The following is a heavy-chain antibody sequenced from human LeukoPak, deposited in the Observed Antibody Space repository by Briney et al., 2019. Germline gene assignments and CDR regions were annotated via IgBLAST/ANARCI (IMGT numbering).Heavy chain of an antibody. CDR1: GYTFTTYG. Sequence: GASVKVSCKAFGYTFTTYGVSWVRQAPGQGPEWKGWISTYDGDTKYPQKLQGRVTMTTDTSTSTAYMELRSLRSDDTAVYYCARHGNFDHWGQGTLVTVSS. V-gene: IGHV1-18*01. CDR2: ISTYDGDT. J-gene: IGHJ4*02. CDR3: ARHGNFDH.